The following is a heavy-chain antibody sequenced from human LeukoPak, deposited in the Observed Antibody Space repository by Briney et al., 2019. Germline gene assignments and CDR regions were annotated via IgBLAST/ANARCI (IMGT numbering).Heavy chain of an antibody. CDR3: ARAQSSSWVRDAFDI. Sequence: PGRSLRLSCAASGFTFSSYSMNWVRQAPGKGLEWVSSTSSSSSYIYYADSVKGRFTISRDNAKNSLYLQMNSLRAEDTAVYYCARAQSSSWVRDAFDIWGQGTMVTVSS. V-gene: IGHV3-21*01. J-gene: IGHJ3*02. CDR2: TSSSSSYI. D-gene: IGHD6-13*01. CDR1: GFTFSSYS.